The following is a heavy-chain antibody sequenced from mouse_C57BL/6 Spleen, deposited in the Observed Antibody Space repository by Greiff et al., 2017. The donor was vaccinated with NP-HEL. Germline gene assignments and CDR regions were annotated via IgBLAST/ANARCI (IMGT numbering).Heavy chain of an antibody. CDR2: IDPSDSET. CDR1: GYTFTSYW. V-gene: IGHV1-52*01. J-gene: IGHJ1*03. D-gene: IGHD2-5*01. CDR3: ARSGYSKHRYFDV. Sequence: QVQLQQPGAELVRPGSSVKLSCKASGYTFTSYWMHWVKQRPIQGLEWIGNIDPSDSETHYNHKFKDKATLTVDKSSCKAYMKLSSLTSEDSAVYYCARSGYSKHRYFDVWGRGTTVTVSS.